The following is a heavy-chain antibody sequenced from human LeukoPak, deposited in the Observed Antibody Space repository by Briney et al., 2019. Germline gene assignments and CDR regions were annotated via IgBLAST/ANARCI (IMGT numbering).Heavy chain of an antibody. J-gene: IGHJ4*02. Sequence: SETLSLTCAVYGGSFSGYYWSWIRQPPGKGLEWIGEINHSGSTDYNPSLKSRVTISVDTSKNQFSLQLNSVTPEDTAVYYCARGHSRGRYFDYWGQGTLVTVSS. D-gene: IGHD3-16*01. CDR2: INHSGST. CDR1: GGSFSGYY. V-gene: IGHV4-34*01. CDR3: ARGHSRGRYFDY.